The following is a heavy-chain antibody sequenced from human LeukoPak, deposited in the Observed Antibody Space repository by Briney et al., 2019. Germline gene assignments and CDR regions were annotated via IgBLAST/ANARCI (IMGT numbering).Heavy chain of an antibody. V-gene: IGHV4-59*01. CDR3: ARERYSSGWENNWFDP. Sequence: SETLSLTCTVSGGSISSYYWSWIRQPPGKGLEWVGYIYYSGSTNYNPSLKSRVTISVDTSKNQFSLKLSSVTAADTAVYYCARERYSSGWENNWFDPWGQGTLVTVSS. D-gene: IGHD6-19*01. CDR1: GGSISSYY. J-gene: IGHJ5*02. CDR2: IYYSGST.